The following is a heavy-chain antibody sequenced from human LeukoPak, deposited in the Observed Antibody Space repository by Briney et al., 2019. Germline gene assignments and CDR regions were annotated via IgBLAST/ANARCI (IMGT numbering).Heavy chain of an antibody. J-gene: IGHJ5*02. CDR2: IKQDGSEK. V-gene: IGHV3-7*03. CDR3: VRDLPNYDILTGYRWFDP. CDR1: GLTFSSYW. Sequence: GGSLRLSCAASGLTFSSYWMSWVRQAPGKGLEWVANIKQDGSEKYYVDSVKGRFTISRDNAKNSLYLQMNSLRAEDTAVYYCVRDLPNYDILTGYRWFDPWGQGTLVTVSS. D-gene: IGHD3-9*01.